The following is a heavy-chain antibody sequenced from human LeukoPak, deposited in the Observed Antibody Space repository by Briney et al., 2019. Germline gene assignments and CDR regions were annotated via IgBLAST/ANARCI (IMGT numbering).Heavy chain of an antibody. CDR2: INPHSGGT. D-gene: IGHD2-2*01. V-gene: IGHV1-2*02. CDR3: ARDVGEYCSTTNCYASHY. J-gene: IGHJ4*02. CDR1: GYTFTGYY. Sequence: ASVKVSCKASGYTFTGYYIHWVRQAPGQGLEWIGWINPHSGGTNYAQKCQGGVTMTRDTSITTDYMELSSLRSDDTAVYYCARDVGEYCSTTNCYASHYWGQGTLVTVSS.